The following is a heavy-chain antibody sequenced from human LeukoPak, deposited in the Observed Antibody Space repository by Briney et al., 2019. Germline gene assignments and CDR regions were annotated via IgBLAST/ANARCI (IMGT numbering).Heavy chain of an antibody. D-gene: IGHD6-19*01. CDR2: IYYGGST. V-gene: IGHV4-59*01. CDR1: GGSISSYY. CDR3: ARGLAVAGTFDP. Sequence: SETLSLTCTVSGGSISSYYWSWIRQPPGKGLEWIGYIYYGGSTNYNPSLKSRVTISVDTSKNQFSLKLSSVTAADTAVYYCARGLAVAGTFDPWGQGTLVTVSS. J-gene: IGHJ5*02.